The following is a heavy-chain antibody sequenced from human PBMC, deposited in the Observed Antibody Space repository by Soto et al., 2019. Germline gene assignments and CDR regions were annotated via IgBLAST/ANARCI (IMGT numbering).Heavy chain of an antibody. J-gene: IGHJ4*02. CDR2: ISSYNGNT. CDR1: GYSLSSYD. CDR3: AREGQLGY. Sequence: ASVKVSCKASGYSLSSYDMNWVRQAPGQGLEWMGWISSYNGNTNYAQRLQGRVTMTTDTSTSTAYMELKSLRYDDTAVYYCAREGQLGYWGQGTPVTVSS. V-gene: IGHV1-18*01. D-gene: IGHD6-6*01.